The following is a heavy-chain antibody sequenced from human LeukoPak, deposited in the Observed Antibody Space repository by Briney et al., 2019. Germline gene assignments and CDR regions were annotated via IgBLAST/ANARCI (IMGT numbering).Heavy chain of an antibody. CDR2: ISAYTDNT. V-gene: IGHV1-18*01. CDR3: VRIDSGGNFLDY. Sequence: ASVKVSCTASGYSFTSYDNSWVRQAPGQGLEWMGWISAYTDNTNFAQKFQGRVTMTTYTSTSTAHMELGSLRSDDTAVYYCVRIDSGGNFLDYWGQGTLVTVSA. J-gene: IGHJ4*02. D-gene: IGHD4-23*01. CDR1: GYSFTSYD.